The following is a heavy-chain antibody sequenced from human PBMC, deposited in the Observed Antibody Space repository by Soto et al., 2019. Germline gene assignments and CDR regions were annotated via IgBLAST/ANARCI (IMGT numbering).Heavy chain of an antibody. V-gene: IGHV4-59*08. Sequence: PSETLSLTCTVSGGSISSYYWTWIRQPPGKGLEWIGFIYNSGSTHYNPSLRSRVTISVDTSKNQFSLKLRSVTAADTAVYYCASMGYHYGSGSYPLDYWAQGNLVTVSS. CDR1: GGSISSYY. J-gene: IGHJ4*02. CDR3: ASMGYHYGSGSYPLDY. D-gene: IGHD3-10*01. CDR2: IYNSGST.